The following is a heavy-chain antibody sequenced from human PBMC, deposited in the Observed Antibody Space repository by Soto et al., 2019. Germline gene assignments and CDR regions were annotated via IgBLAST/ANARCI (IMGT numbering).Heavy chain of an antibody. Sequence: PGGSLRLSCAASGFTFSDYYMSWIRQAPGKGLEWVSYISSSSSYTNYADSVKGRFTISRDNAKNSLYLQMNSLRAEDTAVYYCARRYGDYLVDYYYYGMDVWGQGTTVTVSS. CDR2: ISSSSSYT. J-gene: IGHJ6*02. D-gene: IGHD4-17*01. CDR1: GFTFSDYY. CDR3: ARRYGDYLVDYYYYGMDV. V-gene: IGHV3-11*03.